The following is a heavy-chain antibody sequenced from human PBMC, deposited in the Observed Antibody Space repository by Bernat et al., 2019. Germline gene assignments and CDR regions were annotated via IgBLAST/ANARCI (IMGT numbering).Heavy chain of an antibody. J-gene: IGHJ4*02. D-gene: IGHD5-12*01. V-gene: IGHV3-64D*06. CDR1: GFTFSSYA. CDR3: VKDEWSGYDDFAY. Sequence: EVQLVESGGGLVQPGGSLRLSYSASGFTFSSYAMHWVRQAPGKGLEYVSAISSNGGSTYYADSVKGRFTISRDNSKNTLYLQMSSLRAEDTAVYYCVKDEWSGYDDFAYWGQGTLVTVSS. CDR2: ISSNGGST.